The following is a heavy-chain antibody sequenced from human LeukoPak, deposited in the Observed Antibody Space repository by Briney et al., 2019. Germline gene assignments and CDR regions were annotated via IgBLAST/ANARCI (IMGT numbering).Heavy chain of an antibody. CDR2: ISAYNGNT. D-gene: IGHD4-17*01. J-gene: IGHJ5*02. CDR3: AREYGDYSNWFDP. CDR1: GYTFTSYG. Sequence: ASVKVSCKASGYTFTSYGISWVRQAPGQGLEWMGWISAYNGNTNYAQKFQGRVTMTRDTSISTAYMELSRLRSDDTAVYYCAREYGDYSNWFDPWGQGTLVTVSS. V-gene: IGHV1-18*01.